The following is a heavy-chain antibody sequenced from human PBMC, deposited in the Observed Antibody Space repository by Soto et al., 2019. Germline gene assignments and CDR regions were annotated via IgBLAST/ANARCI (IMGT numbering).Heavy chain of an antibody. CDR2: ITGGGDDT. Sequence: PGGSLRLSCAASGFPFNSYAMSWVRQAPGRRLEWISAITGGGDDTYYADYVKGRVTISRDNSKNTLYLQMSSLRAEDTALYYCARESSSGNSYFDYWGRGTLVTVSS. CDR3: ARESSSGNSYFDY. D-gene: IGHD1-26*01. J-gene: IGHJ4*02. CDR1: GFPFNSYA. V-gene: IGHV3-23*01.